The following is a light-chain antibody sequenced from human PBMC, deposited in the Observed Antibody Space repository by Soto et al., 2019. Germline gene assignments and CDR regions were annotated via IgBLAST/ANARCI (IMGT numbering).Light chain of an antibody. CDR1: SSDVGSYNL. V-gene: IGLV2-23*01. J-gene: IGLJ1*01. CDR2: EGS. Sequence: QSVLTQPASVSGSPGQSITISCTGTSSDVGSYNLVSWYQQHPGKAPKLMIYEGSKRPSGVSNRFSGSKSGNTASLTISGLQAEDEADYSCCSYAGSNYVFGTGTMVTVL. CDR3: CSYAGSNYV.